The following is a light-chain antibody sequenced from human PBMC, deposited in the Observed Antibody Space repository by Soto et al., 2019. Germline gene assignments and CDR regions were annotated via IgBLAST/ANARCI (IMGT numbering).Light chain of an antibody. CDR1: QSVSNY. Sequence: EIVLTQSPGTLSLSPGERATLSCRASQSVSNYLAWYQHKPGQAPRLLIYGASSRATGNPDRFSGSGSGTDFTLTITRLEPEDFAVYYCQQSGSSPTVGGGTKVEIK. V-gene: IGKV3-20*01. J-gene: IGKJ4*01. CDR2: GAS. CDR3: QQSGSSPT.